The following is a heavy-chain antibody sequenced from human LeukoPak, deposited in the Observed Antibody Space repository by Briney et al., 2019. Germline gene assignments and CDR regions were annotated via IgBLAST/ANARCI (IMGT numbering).Heavy chain of an antibody. V-gene: IGHV4-4*07. CDR3: ARVQKDTVIPFPHAFDI. J-gene: IGHJ3*02. CDR1: GGSISSYY. D-gene: IGHD4-17*01. CDR2: IYTSGST. Sequence: PSETLSLTCTVSGGSISSYYWSWIRQPAGKGLEWIGRIYTSGSTNYNPSLKSRVTMSVDTSKNQFSLKLSSVTAADTAVYYCARVQKDTVIPFPHAFDIWGQGTMVTVSS.